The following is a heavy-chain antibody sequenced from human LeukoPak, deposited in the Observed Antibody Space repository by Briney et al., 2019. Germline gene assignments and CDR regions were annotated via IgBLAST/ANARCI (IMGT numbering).Heavy chain of an antibody. D-gene: IGHD7-27*01. V-gene: IGHV4-59*11. J-gene: IGHJ4*02. CDR2: IFYSGTT. CDR1: GGSISSHF. Sequence: PSETLSLTCTVSGGSISSHFWSWIRQPPGKGLEWIGYIFYSGTTKYNPSLRSRVTISADTSKNQFSLKLSSVTAADTAVYYCARGRLGVDYWGQGTLVTVSS. CDR3: ARGRLGVDY.